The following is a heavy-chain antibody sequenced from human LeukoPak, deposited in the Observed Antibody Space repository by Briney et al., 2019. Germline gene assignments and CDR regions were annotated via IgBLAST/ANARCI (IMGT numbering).Heavy chain of an antibody. D-gene: IGHD3-10*01. J-gene: IGHJ4*02. CDR1: GYTFTSYY. V-gene: IGHV1-46*01. CDR2: INPSGGYT. CDR3: ARDNYYYGSGTIDY. Sequence: ASVKVSCKASGYTFTSYYIHWVRQAPGQGLEWMGIINPSGGYTRYAQKFRGRVTMTRDTSTSTVYMDLSSLRSDDTAVYYCARDNYYYGSGTIDYWGQGTLVTVSS.